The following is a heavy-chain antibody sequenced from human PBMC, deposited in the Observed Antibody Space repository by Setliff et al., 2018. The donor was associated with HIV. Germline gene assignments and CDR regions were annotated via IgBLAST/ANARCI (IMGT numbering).Heavy chain of an antibody. Sequence: ASVKVSCKASGYTFTRYFMHCVRQAPGQGLEWLGMINPSGGSTWYAQKFQARVTMTRDTSASTVYLELRSLRSEDTAVYFCASKGGSENYPDSDAFDIWGQGTLVTVS. CDR1: GYTFTRYF. J-gene: IGHJ3*02. V-gene: IGHV1-46*01. CDR2: INPSGGST. D-gene: IGHD3-10*01. CDR3: ASKGGSENYPDSDAFDI.